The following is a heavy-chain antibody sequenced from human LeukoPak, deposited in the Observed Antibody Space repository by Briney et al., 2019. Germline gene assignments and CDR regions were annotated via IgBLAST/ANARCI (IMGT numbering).Heavy chain of an antibody. J-gene: IGHJ5*02. D-gene: IGHD4-17*01. V-gene: IGHV4-59*01. Sequence: PSETLSLTCTVSGGSISSYYWSWIRQPPGKGLEWIGYIYYSGSTNYNPSLKSRVTISVDTSKNQFSLKLSSVTAEDTAVYYCARGGDYDGPNGFDPWGQGTLVTVSS. CDR2: IYYSGST. CDR1: GGSISSYY. CDR3: ARGGDYDGPNGFDP.